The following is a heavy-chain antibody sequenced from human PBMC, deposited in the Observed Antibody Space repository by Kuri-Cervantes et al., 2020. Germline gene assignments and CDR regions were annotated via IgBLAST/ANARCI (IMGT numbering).Heavy chain of an antibody. CDR1: GFTVISYA. CDR3: AKDSSGYDYETMYYFDY. CDR2: ISWNRGSI. D-gene: IGHD5-12*01. V-gene: IGHV3-9*01. Sequence: SLKIPWAAPGFTVISYAMHLVRQAPGKGLEWVSGISWNRGSIGFADSVKGRFTISRDNAKNSLYLQMNSLRAEDTALYYCAKDSSGYDYETMYYFDYWGQGTLVTVSS. J-gene: IGHJ4*02.